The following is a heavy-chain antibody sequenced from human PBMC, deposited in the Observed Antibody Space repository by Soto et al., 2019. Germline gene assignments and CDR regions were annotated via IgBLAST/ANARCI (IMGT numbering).Heavy chain of an antibody. Sequence: GGSLRLSCAASGFTFSSYAMHWVRQAPGKGLEYVSAISSNGGSTYYANSVKGRFTISRDNSKNTLYLQMGSLRAEDMAVYYCARDAADYDILTGYSTGLGENWFDPWGQGTLVTVSS. D-gene: IGHD3-9*01. CDR2: ISSNGGST. CDR1: GFTFSSYA. J-gene: IGHJ5*02. CDR3: ARDAADYDILTGYSTGLGENWFDP. V-gene: IGHV3-64*01.